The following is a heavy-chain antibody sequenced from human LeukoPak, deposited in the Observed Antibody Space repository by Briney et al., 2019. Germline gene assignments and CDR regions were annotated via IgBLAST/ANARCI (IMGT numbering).Heavy chain of an antibody. V-gene: IGHV3-30-3*01. CDR2: ISYDGTNK. CDR1: GFTSSDYA. D-gene: IGHD3-22*01. J-gene: IGHJ3*02. Sequence: GRSLRLSCAPAGFTSSDYAMHWVRQAPGKGLEWVAVISYDGTNKYYADSVKGRFTICRDNSKNTMYLQMNSLRAEDTAMYYCARAPMCYDISGFGGAFDIWGQGTMVTVSS. CDR3: ARAPMCYDISGFGGAFDI.